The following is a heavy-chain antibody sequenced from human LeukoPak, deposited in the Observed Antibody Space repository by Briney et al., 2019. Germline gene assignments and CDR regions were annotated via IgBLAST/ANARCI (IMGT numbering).Heavy chain of an antibody. D-gene: IGHD2-2*01. V-gene: IGHV1-2*06. CDR3: ARDMPAGLGFDY. CDR1: GYTFTGYY. J-gene: IGHJ4*02. CDR2: INPNSGGT. Sequence: ASVKVSCKASGYTFTGYYINWVRQAPGQGLEWMGRINPNSGGTNYAQKFQGGATMTRDTSISTAYMEVSRLRSDDTAIYYCARDMPAGLGFDYWGQGTLVTVSS.